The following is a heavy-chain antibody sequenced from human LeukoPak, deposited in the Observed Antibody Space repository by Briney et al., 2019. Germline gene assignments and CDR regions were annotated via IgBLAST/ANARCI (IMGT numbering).Heavy chain of an antibody. CDR1: GSTFSIYD. Sequence: GGSLRLSCEASGSTFSIYDMYWVRQAPGKGLECVASISRNSGDYTLYAASVKGRFTISRDNSKNTLYLQMNSLRAEDTAVYYCAKDSPVPKYSYGPPSPGGAFDIWGQGTMVTVSS. J-gene: IGHJ3*02. CDR3: AKDSPVPKYSYGPPSPGGAFDI. V-gene: IGHV3-NL1*01. D-gene: IGHD5-18*01. CDR2: ISRNSGDYT.